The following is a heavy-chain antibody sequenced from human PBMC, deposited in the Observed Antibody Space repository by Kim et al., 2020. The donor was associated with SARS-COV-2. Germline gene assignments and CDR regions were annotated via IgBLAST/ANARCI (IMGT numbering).Heavy chain of an antibody. V-gene: IGHV3-23*01. D-gene: IGHD2-15*01. J-gene: IGHJ5*01. CDR2: ISGSGGNT. Sequence: GGSLRLSCAASGFTFSSYAMSWVRQSPGKGLEWVSTISGSGGNTYYADSVKGRFTISRDNSKNTFFVQMNSLRAEDTALYYCVKQTCSGGSWPLPVWHN. CDR3: VKQTCSGGSWPLPVWHN. CDR1: GFTFSSYA.